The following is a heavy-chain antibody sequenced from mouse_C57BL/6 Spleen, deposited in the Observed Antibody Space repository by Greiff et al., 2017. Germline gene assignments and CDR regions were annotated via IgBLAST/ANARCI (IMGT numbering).Heavy chain of an antibody. CDR1: GFNIKDDY. Sequence: EVQLQQSGAELVRPGASVKLSCTASGFNIKDDYMHWVKQRPEQGLEWIGWIDPENGDTEYASKFQGKATITADTSSNTAYLQLSSLTSEDTAVYYCTTGDGYYAAYWGQGTLVTVSA. V-gene: IGHV14-4*01. J-gene: IGHJ3*01. D-gene: IGHD2-3*01. CDR3: TTGDGYYAAY. CDR2: IDPENGDT.